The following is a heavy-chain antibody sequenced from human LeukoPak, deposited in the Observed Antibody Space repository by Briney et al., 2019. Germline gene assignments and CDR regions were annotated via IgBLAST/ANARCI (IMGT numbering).Heavy chain of an antibody. J-gene: IGHJ4*02. CDR1: GGSISSGDYY. D-gene: IGHD5-24*01. CDR3: ARDPLKSRDGYVNPPH. Sequence: SETLSLTCTVSGGSISSGDYYWSWIRQPPGKGLEWIGYIYYSGSTYYNPSLKSRVTISVDTSKNQFSLKLSSVTAADTAVYYCARDPLKSRDGYVNPPHWGQGTLVTVSS. CDR2: IYYSGST. V-gene: IGHV4-30-4*01.